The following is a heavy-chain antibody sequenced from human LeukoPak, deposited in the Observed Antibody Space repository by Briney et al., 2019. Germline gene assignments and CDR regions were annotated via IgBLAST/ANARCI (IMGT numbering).Heavy chain of an antibody. CDR1: GFTFSDHY. J-gene: IGHJ4*02. CDR3: ATMTGPFDY. V-gene: IGHV3-72*01. D-gene: IGHD3-9*01. CDR2: TRNKANSYTT. Sequence: GGSLRLSCAASGFTFSDHYIDWVRQAPGKGLEWVGRTRNKANSYTTEYAASVKGRFTISRDDSKNSLYLQMNSLKNEDTAVYYCATMTGPFDYWGQGTLVTVSS.